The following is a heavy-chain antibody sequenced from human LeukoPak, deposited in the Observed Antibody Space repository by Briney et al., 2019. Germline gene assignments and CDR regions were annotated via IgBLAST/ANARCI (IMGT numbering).Heavy chain of an antibody. CDR1: GFTFSSYS. V-gene: IGHV3-21*01. D-gene: IGHD5-24*01. CDR3: ARDPTRDGYNYGKFDY. CDR2: ISSSSSYI. Sequence: PGGSLRLSCAASGFTFSSYSMNWVRQAPGKGLEWVSSISSSSSYIYYADSVKGRFTISRDNAKNSLYLQMNSLRAEDTAVYYCARDPTRDGYNYGKFDYWGQGTLVTVSS. J-gene: IGHJ4*02.